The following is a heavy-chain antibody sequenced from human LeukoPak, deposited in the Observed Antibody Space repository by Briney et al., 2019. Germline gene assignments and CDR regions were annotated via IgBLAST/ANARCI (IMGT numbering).Heavy chain of an antibody. CDR3: ARETFVTGTTIHAFDI. CDR2: IYYSGST. CDR1: GGSISSGGYY. J-gene: IGHJ3*02. D-gene: IGHD1-7*01. Sequence: SQTLSLTCTVSGGSISSGGYYWSWIRQHPGKGLEWIGYIYYSGSTYYNPSLKSRVTISVDTSKNQFSLKLSSVTAADTAVYYCARETFVTGTTIHAFDIWGQGTMVTVSS. V-gene: IGHV4-31*03.